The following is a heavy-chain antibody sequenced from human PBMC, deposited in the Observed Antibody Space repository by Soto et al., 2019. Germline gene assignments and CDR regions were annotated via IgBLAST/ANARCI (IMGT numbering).Heavy chain of an antibody. J-gene: IGHJ4*02. D-gene: IGHD3-16*01. CDR2: IKGDGSVT. Sequence: EVQLEESGGGLVQPGGSLRLSCAASGFTFSSYWMHWVRQAPGKGLVWVSNIKGDGSVTNYADSVKGRFTISRDNAENTLYLQMTSLTVDDTAVYFCGRFTDAYWGQGTLVTVSS. CDR1: GFTFSSYW. V-gene: IGHV3-74*01. CDR3: GRFTDAY.